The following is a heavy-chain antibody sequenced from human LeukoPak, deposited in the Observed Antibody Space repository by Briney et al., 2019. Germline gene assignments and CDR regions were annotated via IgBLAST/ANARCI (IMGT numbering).Heavy chain of an antibody. V-gene: IGHV3-48*01. CDR3: ARAYYGDSLYYFDY. CDR2: ISSSSSTI. CDR1: DFSFITYA. Sequence: GGSLRLSCAASDFSFITYAMSWVRQAPGKGLEWVSYISSSSSTIYYADSVKGRFTISRDNAKNSLYLQMNSLRAEDTAVYYCARAYYGDSLYYFDYWGQGTLVTVSS. J-gene: IGHJ4*02. D-gene: IGHD4-17*01.